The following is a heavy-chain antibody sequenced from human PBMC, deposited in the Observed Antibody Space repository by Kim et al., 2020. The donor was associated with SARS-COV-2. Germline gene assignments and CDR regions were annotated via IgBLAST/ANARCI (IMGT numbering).Heavy chain of an antibody. CDR3: ARDSSYYYDSSGPKPYYYYYGMDV. D-gene: IGHD3-22*01. CDR1: GYTFTSYA. CDR2: INTNTGNP. V-gene: IGHV7-4-1*02. J-gene: IGHJ6*02. Sequence: ASVKVSCKASGYTFTSYAMNWVRQAPGQGLEWMGWINTNTGNPTYAQGFTGRVVFSLDTPVSTAYLQISSLKAEDTAVYYCARDSSYYYDSSGPKPYYYYYGMDVWGQGTTVTVSS.